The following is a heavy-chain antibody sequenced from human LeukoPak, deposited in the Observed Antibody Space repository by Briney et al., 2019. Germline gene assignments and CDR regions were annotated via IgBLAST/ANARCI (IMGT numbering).Heavy chain of an antibody. CDR2: IYYSGST. Sequence: PSETLSLTCTVSGGSISSSSYSWGWIRQPPGKGLEWIGSIYYSGSTYYNPSLKSRVTISVDTSKNQFSLKLSSVTAADTAVYYCARLAVAGGGDFDYWGQGTLVTVSS. CDR1: GGSISSSSYS. D-gene: IGHD6-19*01. J-gene: IGHJ4*02. V-gene: IGHV4-39*01. CDR3: ARLAVAGGGDFDY.